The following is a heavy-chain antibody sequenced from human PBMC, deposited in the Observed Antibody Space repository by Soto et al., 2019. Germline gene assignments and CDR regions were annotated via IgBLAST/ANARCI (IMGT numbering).Heavy chain of an antibody. CDR1: GISVSSGDYY. CDR3: AIPPAGYRRIDY. Sequence: SETLSLTCTVSGISVSSGDYYWGWVRQPPGKGLDWTGNIYYSGSTYYNPSLKSRVTLSVDTSKNQFSLKLNSVTAADTAVYYCAIPPAGYRRIDYWGQGTLVTVSS. D-gene: IGHD5-12*01. V-gene: IGHV4-39*01. CDR2: IYYSGST. J-gene: IGHJ4*02.